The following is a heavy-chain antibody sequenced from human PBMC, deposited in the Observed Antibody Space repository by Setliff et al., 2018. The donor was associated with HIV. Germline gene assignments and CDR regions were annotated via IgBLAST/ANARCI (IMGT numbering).Heavy chain of an antibody. V-gene: IGHV1-18*01. J-gene: IGHJ5*02. Sequence: ASVKVSCKASGYDFTAYAISWVRQDPGQGLEWMGRIGGDNANIKFAQSFQGRVTMTTDTSTNTAYLELTSLRSDDTAVYYCARYAASGTGWFDPWGQGTQVTVSS. CDR1: GYDFTAYA. CDR2: IGGDNANI. CDR3: ARYAASGTGWFDP. D-gene: IGHD2-8*02.